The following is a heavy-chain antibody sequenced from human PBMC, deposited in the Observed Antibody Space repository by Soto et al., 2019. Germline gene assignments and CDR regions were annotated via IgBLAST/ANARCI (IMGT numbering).Heavy chain of an antibody. J-gene: IGHJ5*02. CDR3: SRAVVPRGRGLFDP. V-gene: IGHV4-31*03. Sequence: PSETLSLTCPVSGGSISSGGYYWSWIRRHPGKVLEWIGYIYYSGSTYYNPSLKSRVTISVDTSKNQFSLKLSSVTAADTAVYYCSRAVVPRGRGLFDPWGQGTLVTVSS. D-gene: IGHD3-10*01. CDR1: GGSISSGGYY. CDR2: IYYSGST.